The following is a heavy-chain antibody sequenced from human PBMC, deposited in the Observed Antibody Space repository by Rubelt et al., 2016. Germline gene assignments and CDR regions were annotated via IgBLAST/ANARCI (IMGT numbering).Heavy chain of an antibody. D-gene: IGHD3-3*01. CDR1: GFTFNTCA. CDR3: ARLPTSITIFGFDI. V-gene: IGHV3-33*05. Sequence: GFTFNTCAMHWVHQAPGKGLEWVAIISFGGTNKHYEDSVKGRFTISRDNAKNSLYLQMNSLRAEDTAVYYCARLPTSITIFGFDIWGQGTMVTVSS. CDR2: ISFGGTNK. J-gene: IGHJ3*02.